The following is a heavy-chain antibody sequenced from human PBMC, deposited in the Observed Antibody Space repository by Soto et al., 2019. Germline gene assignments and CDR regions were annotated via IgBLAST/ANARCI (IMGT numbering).Heavy chain of an antibody. Sequence: APVDAPWTASGLRLTRNHAGWVRQAIGQGLEWMGWMNPGSGDTGYAQKFQGRVTMTRDISIATAYMELSSLRSDDTAIYYCARMATFGSLNWFDPWGQGTLVTFSS. D-gene: IGHD3-16*01. CDR2: MNPGSGDT. V-gene: IGHV1-8*01. CDR1: GLRLTRNH. J-gene: IGHJ5*02. CDR3: ARMATFGSLNWFDP.